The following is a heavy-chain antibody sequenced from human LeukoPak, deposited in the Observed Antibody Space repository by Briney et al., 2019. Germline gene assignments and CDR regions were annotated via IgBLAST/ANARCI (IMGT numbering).Heavy chain of an antibody. CDR3: ARLVPPGGGDCTGSNCHTVYYFDY. Sequence: SQTLSLTCPVSGGSITSSSYYWGWIRQPPGKGLEWIGTIYYSGTTYYNPSLKSRVTISIDAAKNQFSLKLSSVTAADTAVYYCARLVPPGGGDCTGSNCHTVYYFDYWGQGTLVTVSS. CDR2: IYYSGTT. J-gene: IGHJ4*02. D-gene: IGHD2-15*01. V-gene: IGHV4-39*01. CDR1: GGSITSSSYY.